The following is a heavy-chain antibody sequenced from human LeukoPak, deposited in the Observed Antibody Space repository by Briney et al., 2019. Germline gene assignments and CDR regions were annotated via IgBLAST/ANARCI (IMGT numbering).Heavy chain of an antibody. J-gene: IGHJ6*02. CDR3: ARGRYDISTVHRFFYYGLDV. V-gene: IGHV3-20*04. D-gene: IGHD3-22*01. Sequence: GGSLRLSCAASGFSFGDFGMSWVRQAPGKGLEWVSGINWNGVGTSYIDSVKGRFTVSRDNAKNSLYLQMNSLRGEDTALYFCARGRYDISTVHRFFYYGLDVWAQGTPVTVSS. CDR1: GFSFGDFG. CDR2: INWNGVGT.